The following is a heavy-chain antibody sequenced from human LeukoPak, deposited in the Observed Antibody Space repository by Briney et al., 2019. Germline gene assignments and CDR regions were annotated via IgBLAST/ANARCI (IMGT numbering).Heavy chain of an antibody. CDR2: FYYTGTI. Sequence: SETLSLTCIVSGGSMSSTDHFWGWIRQPPGKGLEWIGSFYYTGTIFYSPSPESRGTISIDTSKNQFSLKIRSVTAADTAVYYCARQGVVPNKAGWYFDLWGRGALVTVSS. CDR1: GGSMSSTDHF. D-gene: IGHD3-10*01. J-gene: IGHJ2*01. V-gene: IGHV4-39*01. CDR3: ARQGVVPNKAGWYFDL.